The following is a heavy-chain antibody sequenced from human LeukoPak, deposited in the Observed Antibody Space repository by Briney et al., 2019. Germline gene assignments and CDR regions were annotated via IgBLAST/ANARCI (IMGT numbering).Heavy chain of an antibody. J-gene: IGHJ4*02. D-gene: IGHD1-26*01. V-gene: IGHV3-23*01. CDR1: GFRFRYYA. Sequence: GGSLRLSCVASGFRFRYYAMSWVRQAQRKGLEYVSGISGNGDRTFYADSVKGRFTISRDNSKNTLFLQMSSLRAEDTAVYFCARDVRGGSDSPDFWGQGILVTVSS. CDR2: ISGNGDRT. CDR3: ARDVRGGSDSPDF.